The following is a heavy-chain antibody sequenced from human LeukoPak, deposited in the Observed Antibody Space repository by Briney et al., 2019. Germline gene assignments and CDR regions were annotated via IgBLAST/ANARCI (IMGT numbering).Heavy chain of an antibody. Sequence: GGSLRLSCSVSGFTFSYYAMHWVRQAPGKGLEYISAISSDGGSTYYADFVKGRFTISRDNSKNTLYLQMSSLRAEDAAVYYCVKGHYGDYVFDYWGQGTLVTVSS. CDR2: ISSDGGST. J-gene: IGHJ4*02. CDR3: VKGHYGDYVFDY. V-gene: IGHV3-64D*06. D-gene: IGHD4-17*01. CDR1: GFTFSYYA.